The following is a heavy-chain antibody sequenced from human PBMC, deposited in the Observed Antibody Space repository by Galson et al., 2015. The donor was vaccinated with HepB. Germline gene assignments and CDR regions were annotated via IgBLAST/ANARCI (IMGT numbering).Heavy chain of an antibody. CDR1: GYTFTTYT. CDR2: INAGNGYT. CDR3: ARGNAMVRGVILDAFDI. D-gene: IGHD3-10*01. Sequence: SVKVSCKASGYTFTTYTMHWVCQAPGQRLEWMGWINAGNGYTKYSQKFQDRVTITRDTSANTAYMELSSLRSEDTAVYYCARGNAMVRGVILDAFDIWGQGTMVTVSS. J-gene: IGHJ3*02. V-gene: IGHV1-3*01.